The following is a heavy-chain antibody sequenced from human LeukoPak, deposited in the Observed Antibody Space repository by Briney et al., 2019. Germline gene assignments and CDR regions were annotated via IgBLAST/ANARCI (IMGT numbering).Heavy chain of an antibody. CDR3: ARVQFCSGGSCYSFDY. Sequence: ASVKVSCKASGYTFTSYGISWVRQAPGQGLEWMGWISAYNGNTNYAQKLQGRVTMTTDTSTSTAYMELRSLRPDDTAVYYCARVQFCSGGSCYSFDYWGQGTLVTVSS. V-gene: IGHV1-18*01. CDR2: ISAYNGNT. CDR1: GYTFTSYG. D-gene: IGHD2-15*01. J-gene: IGHJ4*02.